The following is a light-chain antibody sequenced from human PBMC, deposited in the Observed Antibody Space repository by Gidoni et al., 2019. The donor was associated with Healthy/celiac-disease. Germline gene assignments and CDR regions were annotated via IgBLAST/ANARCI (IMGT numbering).Light chain of an antibody. CDR1: QSISSY. CDR3: QQSYSTPPVT. Sequence: DIQMTQSPSSLSASVGDRVTITCRASQSISSYLNWYQQKPGKAPKLLIYAASSLQSGVHSRFSGSGSGTDFTLTISSLQPEDFATYYCQQSYSTPPVTFGPGTKVDIK. V-gene: IGKV1-39*01. CDR2: AAS. J-gene: IGKJ3*01.